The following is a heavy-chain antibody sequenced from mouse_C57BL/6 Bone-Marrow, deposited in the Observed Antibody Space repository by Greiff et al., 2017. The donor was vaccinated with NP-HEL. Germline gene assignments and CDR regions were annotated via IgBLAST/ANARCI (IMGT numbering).Heavy chain of an antibody. J-gene: IGHJ2*01. CDR1: GYTFTSYW. V-gene: IGHV1-53*01. CDR3: TRWGGTTLVGYEFDY. D-gene: IGHD1-1*01. Sequence: QVQLQQPGTELVKPGASVKLSCKASGYTFTSYWMHWVKQRPGPGPEWIGNITPSNGGTNYNEKLKSKATLTVDKSSYTASMQPSSLTAEDSAVYYCTRWGGTTLVGYEFDYGGQGTTLPVSS. CDR2: ITPSNGGT.